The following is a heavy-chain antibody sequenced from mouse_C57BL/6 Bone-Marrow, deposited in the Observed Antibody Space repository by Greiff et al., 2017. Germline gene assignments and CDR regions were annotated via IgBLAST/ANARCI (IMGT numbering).Heavy chain of an antibody. Sequence: QVQLQQSGAELARPGASVKLSCKASGYTFTSYGISWVKQRTGPGLEWIGEIYPRSGNTYYNEKFKGKATLTADKSSSTAYMELRSLTSEDSAVYFCARRTVGAPLDYWGKGTTLTVSS. V-gene: IGHV1-81*01. CDR1: GYTFTSYG. D-gene: IGHD1-1*01. J-gene: IGHJ2*01. CDR2: IYPRSGNT. CDR3: ARRTVGAPLDY.